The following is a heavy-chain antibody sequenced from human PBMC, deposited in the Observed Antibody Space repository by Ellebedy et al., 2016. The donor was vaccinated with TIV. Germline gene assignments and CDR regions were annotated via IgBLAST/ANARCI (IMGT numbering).Heavy chain of an antibody. CDR3: ASRIFGVVPKPLDH. D-gene: IGHD3-3*01. Sequence: AASVKVSCKASGGTFSTYAISWARRAPGQGLEFMGGIIPVLNTANHAQRFQGRLTITADKSTSTAYMELSSLRSEDTAVYYCASRIFGVVPKPLDHWGQGTLVTVSS. CDR2: IIPVLNTA. CDR1: GGTFSTYA. J-gene: IGHJ4*02. V-gene: IGHV1-69*06.